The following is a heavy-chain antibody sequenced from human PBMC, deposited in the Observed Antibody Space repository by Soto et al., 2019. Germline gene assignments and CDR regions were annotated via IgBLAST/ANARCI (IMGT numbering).Heavy chain of an antibody. D-gene: IGHD1-7*01. V-gene: IGHV4-59*01. J-gene: IGHJ6*02. Sequence: PSETLSLTCSVSGGSIRDYFWTWIRQPPGRGLEWIGYISSSGTISYNSSLKSRVTISLDTSRNHFSLKLSSVTAADTAVYFCARARKLVLPGNYYHYGMDVWGQGTTVTVS. CDR2: ISSSGTI. CDR3: ARARKLVLPGNYYHYGMDV. CDR1: GGSIRDYF.